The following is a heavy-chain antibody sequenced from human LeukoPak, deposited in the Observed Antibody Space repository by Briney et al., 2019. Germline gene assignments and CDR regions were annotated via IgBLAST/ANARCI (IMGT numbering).Heavy chain of an antibody. CDR1: GYTFTSYG. CDR2: ISAYNGNT. V-gene: IGHV1-18*01. J-gene: IGHJ4*02. CDR3: ARDRGVTYFDY. D-gene: IGHD2-21*02. Sequence: RASVKVSCKASGYTFTSYGISWVRQAPGQGLEWMGWISAYNGNTNYAQKLQGRVTMTTDTSTSTDYMELRSLRSDDTAVYYCARDRGVTYFDYWGQGTLVTVSS.